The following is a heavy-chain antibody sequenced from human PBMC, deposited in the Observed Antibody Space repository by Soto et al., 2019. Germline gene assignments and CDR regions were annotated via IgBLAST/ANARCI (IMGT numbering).Heavy chain of an antibody. J-gene: IGHJ5*02. D-gene: IGHD1-1*01. CDR2: FSGGGGGT. CDR3: VRWNGFGDR. CDR1: GFIISDYG. V-gene: IGHV3-23*01. Sequence: EVQLLESGGGLVQPGGSLRLSCAVSGFIISDYGVTWVRQAPGKGLEWVSGFSGGGGGTFYADSVKGRLTISRDDPKNTAYLQMNSRGAEDTAVYYCVRWNGFGDRWGQGTLVTVSS.